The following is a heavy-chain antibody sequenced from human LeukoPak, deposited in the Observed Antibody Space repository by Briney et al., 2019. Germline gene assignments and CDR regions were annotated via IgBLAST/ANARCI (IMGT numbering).Heavy chain of an antibody. Sequence: GGSLRLSCAASGFTFSNYWMHWVRQAPGKGLVWVSGINSDARSTSYVDSVKGGFTISRDNAKNTLYLQMNSLRAEDTAVYYCARGADTGYSSDSWGQGTLVTVSS. V-gene: IGHV3-74*01. J-gene: IGHJ5*02. CDR1: GFTFSNYW. CDR3: ARGADTGYSSDS. CDR2: INSDARST. D-gene: IGHD6-19*01.